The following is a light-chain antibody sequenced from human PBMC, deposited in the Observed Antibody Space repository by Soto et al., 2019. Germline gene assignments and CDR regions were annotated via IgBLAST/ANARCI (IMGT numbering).Light chain of an antibody. CDR3: QQYNNWPNT. CDR1: QSVSSK. V-gene: IGKV3-15*01. CDR2: GVS. J-gene: IGKJ2*01. Sequence: EIVMTQSPATLSVSPGERATLSCRASQSVSSKLAWFQQKPGQAPSLLIYGVSTRATGVPVRFSGSGSGTEFTLTINSLQSEDFAVYYCQQYNNWPNTFGQGTKLEIQ.